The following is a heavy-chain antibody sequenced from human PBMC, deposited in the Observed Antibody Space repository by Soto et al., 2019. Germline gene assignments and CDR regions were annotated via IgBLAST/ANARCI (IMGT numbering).Heavy chain of an antibody. CDR3: ARDGVTPTVGGNFDY. Sequence: GGSLRLSCAASGFTFSSYWMSWVRQAPGKGLEWVANIKQDGSEKYYVDSVKGRFTISRDNAKNSLYLQMNSLRVEDTAVDYCARDGVTPTVGGNFDYWGQGTLVTVSS. CDR1: GFTFSSYW. J-gene: IGHJ4*02. V-gene: IGHV3-7*01. CDR2: IKQDGSEK. D-gene: IGHD2-15*01.